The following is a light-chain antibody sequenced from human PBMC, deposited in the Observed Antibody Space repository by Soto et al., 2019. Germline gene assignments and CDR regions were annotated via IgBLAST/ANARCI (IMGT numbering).Light chain of an antibody. J-gene: IGKJ2*01. CDR2: GAS. V-gene: IGKV1-39*01. CDR1: QSIRSY. Sequence: DIQMTQSPSSLSASVGDRVTITCRASQSIRSYLNWYHQKPGKTRQLLIYGASNLQSGAPSRFTGSGSGTHFTLTISSLQPEDFATYYCQQSYPTPYTFGQGTKLEIK. CDR3: QQSYPTPYT.